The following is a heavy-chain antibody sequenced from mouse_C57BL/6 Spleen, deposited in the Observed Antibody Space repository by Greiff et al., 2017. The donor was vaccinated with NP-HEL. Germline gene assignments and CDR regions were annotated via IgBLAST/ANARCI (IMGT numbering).Heavy chain of an antibody. J-gene: IGHJ4*01. D-gene: IGHD3-2*02. Sequence: EVKLVESEGGLVQPGSSMKLSCTASGFTFSDYYMAWVRQVPEKGLEWVANINYDGSSTYYLDSLKSRFIISRDNAKNILYLQMSSLKSEDTATYYCARDRGSRGAMDYWGQGTSVTVSS. V-gene: IGHV5-16*01. CDR1: GFTFSDYY. CDR2: INYDGSST. CDR3: ARDRGSRGAMDY.